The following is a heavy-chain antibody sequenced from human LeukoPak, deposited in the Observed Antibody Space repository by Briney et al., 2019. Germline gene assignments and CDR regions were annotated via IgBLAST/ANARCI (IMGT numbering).Heavy chain of an antibody. J-gene: IGHJ4*02. Sequence: AVISYDGSNKYYADSVKGRFTISRDNSKNTLYLQMNSLRAEDTAVYYCARVRATVTPAFDYWGQGTLVTVSS. D-gene: IGHD4-17*01. CDR3: ARVRATVTPAFDY. CDR2: ISYDGSNK. V-gene: IGHV3-30*03.